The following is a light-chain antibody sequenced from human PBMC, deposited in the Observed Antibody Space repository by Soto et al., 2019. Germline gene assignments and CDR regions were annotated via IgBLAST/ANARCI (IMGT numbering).Light chain of an antibody. CDR3: EAWDDSLNGYV. CDR2: YDD. Sequence: QSVLTQPPSVSDAPRQRVTISCSGSSSNIGNNAVKWYQQVPGKAPKLLIYYDDLLPSGVSDRFSGSKSGTSASLAISGLQSEDEADYYCEAWDDSLNGYVFGTGTKVTVL. V-gene: IGLV1-36*01. CDR1: SSNIGNNA. J-gene: IGLJ1*01.